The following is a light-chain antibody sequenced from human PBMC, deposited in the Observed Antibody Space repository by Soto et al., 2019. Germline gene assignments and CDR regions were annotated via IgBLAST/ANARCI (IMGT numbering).Light chain of an antibody. V-gene: IGKV3-11*01. J-gene: IGKJ4*01. Sequence: EIVLTQSPTTLSLSPGERATLSCRASQSVSTYLAWYQQKPGQAPRLLIYDASNRATGIPARFSGSGSGTDFTLTISSLEPEDFAVYYCQRRDTWVTFGGGTKVEIK. CDR3: QRRDTWVT. CDR1: QSVSTY. CDR2: DAS.